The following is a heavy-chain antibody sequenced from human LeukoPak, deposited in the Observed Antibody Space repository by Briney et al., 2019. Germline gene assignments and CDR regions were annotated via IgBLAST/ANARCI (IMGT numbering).Heavy chain of an antibody. J-gene: IGHJ4*02. CDR2: INPKSGGA. CDR1: GYTFTGYY. Sequence: ASVKVSCKASGYTFTGYYIHWVRQAPGQGLEWMGWINPKSGGANYAQKFQGRVTMTRDTSISTAYMELSRLRSVDTAVYYCATGRWGVDYWGQGTLVTVSS. V-gene: IGHV1-2*02. D-gene: IGHD3-16*01. CDR3: ATGRWGVDY.